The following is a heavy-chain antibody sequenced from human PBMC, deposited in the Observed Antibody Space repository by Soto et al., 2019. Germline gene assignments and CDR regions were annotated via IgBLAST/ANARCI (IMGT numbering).Heavy chain of an antibody. Sequence: SVKVSCKASGGTFSSYAISWVRQAPGQGLEWMGGIIPIFGTANYAQKFQGRVTITADESTSTAYMELSSLRSEDTAMYYCARDEGDCSGGSCYPSWFDPWGQGTLVTVSS. CDR3: ARDEGDCSGGSCYPSWFDP. D-gene: IGHD2-15*01. CDR2: IIPIFGTA. J-gene: IGHJ5*02. CDR1: GGTFSSYA. V-gene: IGHV1-69*13.